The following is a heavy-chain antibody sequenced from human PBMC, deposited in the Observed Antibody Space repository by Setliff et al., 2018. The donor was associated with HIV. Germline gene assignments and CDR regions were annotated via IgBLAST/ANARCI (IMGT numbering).Heavy chain of an antibody. CDR3: AGLTGTDSDY. CDR2: INHYGST. J-gene: IGHJ4*02. CDR1: GGSLSGHY. V-gene: IGHV4-34*01. Sequence: PSETLSLTCAVYGGSLSGHYWSWIRQPPGKGLEWIGEINHYGSTNYNPSLKSRVTISVDTSKNQFSLKLSSVTAADTAVYYCAGLTGTDSDYWGQGTLVTVSS. D-gene: IGHD1-20*01.